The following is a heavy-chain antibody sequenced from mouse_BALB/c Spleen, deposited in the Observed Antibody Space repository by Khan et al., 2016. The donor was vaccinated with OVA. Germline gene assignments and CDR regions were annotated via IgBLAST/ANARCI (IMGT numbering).Heavy chain of an antibody. CDR2: IDPFNGGS. V-gene: IGHV1-31*01. J-gene: IGHJ3*01. D-gene: IGHD1-1*01. Sequence: VQLQQSGPELMKPGASVKISCKASGYSFTSYYIHWVKQSHGKTLEWIGYIDPFNGGSTYNQKFKDKATLTVDKSSNTAYMHLTSLTSEDSAVYYCARHGSTSWFPYWGQGTLVTVSA. CDR1: GYSFTSYY. CDR3: ARHGSTSWFPY.